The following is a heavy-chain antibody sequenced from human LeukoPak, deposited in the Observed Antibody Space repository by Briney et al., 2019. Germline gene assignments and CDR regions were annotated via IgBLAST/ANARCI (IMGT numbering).Heavy chain of an antibody. J-gene: IGHJ6*04. CDR1: GFTFSSYS. CDR2: ISSSSSYI. CDR3: ARDVSAVSYYDVLTGSYGMDV. Sequence: PGGSLRLSCAASGFTFSSYSMNSVRQAPGKGLEWVSSISSSSSYIYYADSVKGRFTISRDNAKNSLYLQMNSLRAEDTAVYYCARDVSAVSYYDVLTGSYGMDVWGKGTTVTVSS. D-gene: IGHD3-9*01. V-gene: IGHV3-21*01.